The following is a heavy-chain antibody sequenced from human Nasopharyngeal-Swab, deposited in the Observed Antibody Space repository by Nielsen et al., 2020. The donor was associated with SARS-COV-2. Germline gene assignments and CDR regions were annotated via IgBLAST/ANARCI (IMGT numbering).Heavy chain of an antibody. CDR3: TRCGGGCYSGRDY. CDR2: VRSKGNNYAT. V-gene: IGHV3-73*01. D-gene: IGHD2-15*01. CDR1: GFTFSDSA. Sequence: GESLKISCAASGFTFSDSAINWVRQASGKGLEWVGRVRSKGNNYATAYSASVKGRFIIFSDDPTNTAYLQMNSLKTEDTAMYYCTRCGGGCYSGRDYWGQGTLVTVSS. J-gene: IGHJ4*02.